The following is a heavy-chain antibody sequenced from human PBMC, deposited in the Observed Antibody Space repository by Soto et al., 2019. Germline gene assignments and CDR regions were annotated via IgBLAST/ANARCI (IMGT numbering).Heavy chain of an antibody. CDR1: GGTFSSYA. V-gene: IGHV1-69*01. CDR2: IIPIFGTA. J-gene: IGHJ4*02. D-gene: IGHD1-7*01. CDR3: AKLGGYNWNYVPLGYFDY. Sequence: QVQLVQSGAEVKKPGSSVKVSCKASGGTFSSYAISWVRQAPGQGLKWMGGIIPIFGTANYAQKFQGRVTITADESTSTAYMELSSLRSEDTAVYYCAKLGGYNWNYVPLGYFDYWGQGTLVTVSS.